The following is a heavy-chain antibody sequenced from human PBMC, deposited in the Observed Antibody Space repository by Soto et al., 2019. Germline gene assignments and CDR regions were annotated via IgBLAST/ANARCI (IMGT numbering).Heavy chain of an antibody. J-gene: IGHJ4*02. CDR2: SYYSGST. CDR3: ARSSQSTVPTFDY. D-gene: IGHD4-17*01. Sequence: PSETLSLTCTVSGGAIRSGGYYWSWIRQHAGKGLEWIGYSYYSGSTYYNASLKSRVTIAVDTSKNQFSLKLSSVTAADTAVYYRARSSQSTVPTFDYWGQATLLTVPS. V-gene: IGHV4-31*03. CDR1: GGAIRSGGYY.